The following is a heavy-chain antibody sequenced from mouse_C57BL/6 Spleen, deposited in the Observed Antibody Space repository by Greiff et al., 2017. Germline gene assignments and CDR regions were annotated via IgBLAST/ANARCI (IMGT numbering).Heavy chain of an antibody. CDR1: GYTFTDYE. D-gene: IGHD1-1*01. CDR2: IDPETGGT. V-gene: IGHV1-15*01. J-gene: IGHJ2*01. CDR3: TGRVYGDY. Sequence: VQLQQSGAELVRPGASVTLSCKASGYTFTDYEMHWVKQTPVHGLEWIGAIDPETGGTAYNQKFKGKAILTADKSSSTAYMELRSLTSEDSAFYYCTGRVYGDYWGQGTTLTVSS.